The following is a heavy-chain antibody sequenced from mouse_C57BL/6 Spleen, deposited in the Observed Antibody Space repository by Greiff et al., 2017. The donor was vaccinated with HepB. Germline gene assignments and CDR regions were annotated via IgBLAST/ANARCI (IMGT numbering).Heavy chain of an antibody. D-gene: IGHD1-1*01. CDR3: ARGNYYGSSYEDWYFDV. CDR2: ISYDGSN. Sequence: VQLKESGPGLVKPSQSLSLTCSVTGYSITSGYYWNWIRQFPGNKLEWMGYISYDGSNNYNPSLKNRISITRDTSKNQFFLKLNSVTTEDTATYYCARGNYYGSSYEDWYFDVWGTGTTVTVSS. V-gene: IGHV3-6*01. CDR1: GYSITSGYY. J-gene: IGHJ1*03.